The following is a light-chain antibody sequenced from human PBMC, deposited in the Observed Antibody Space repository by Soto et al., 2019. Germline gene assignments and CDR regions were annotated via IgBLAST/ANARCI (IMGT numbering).Light chain of an antibody. CDR3: SSYTISSTYV. Sequence: QSVLTRPASVSGSPGQSITMSCTGTSSDVGGYNYVSWYQQHPGKAPKLMIYEVSNRPSGVSNRFSGSKSGNTASLTISGLQAEDEADYYCSSYTISSTYVFGTGTKVTV. J-gene: IGLJ1*01. V-gene: IGLV2-14*01. CDR1: SSDVGGYNY. CDR2: EVS.